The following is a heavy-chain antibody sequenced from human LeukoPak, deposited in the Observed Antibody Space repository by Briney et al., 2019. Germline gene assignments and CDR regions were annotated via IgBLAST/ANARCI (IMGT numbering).Heavy chain of an antibody. Sequence: ASVKVSCKASGYVFPRYSIHWVRQAPGQGLEWMGWINTSNGNPTYAQGFKGRLVFFLDTSANTAYLQINSLKAEDTAMYYCGRDANLDFWGQGTLVTVSS. CDR2: INTSNGNP. J-gene: IGHJ4*02. CDR1: GYVFPRYS. V-gene: IGHV7-4-1*02. CDR3: GRDANLDF. D-gene: IGHD4/OR15-4a*01.